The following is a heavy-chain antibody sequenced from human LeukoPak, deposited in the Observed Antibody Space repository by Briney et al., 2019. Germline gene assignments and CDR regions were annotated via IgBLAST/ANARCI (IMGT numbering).Heavy chain of an antibody. J-gene: IGHJ4*02. CDR2: IYHTGST. D-gene: IGHD3-22*01. V-gene: IGHV4-38-2*01. CDR1: GYSISSGYY. Sequence: SETLSLTCAVSGYSISSGYYWGWSRQPPGKGLEWVGNIYHTGSTYYNPSLKGRVTISGDTSKNQFSLKLSSVTAADTAVYYCARCQHYFDSSAYPRPYYFDYWGRGTLVTVSS. CDR3: ARCQHYFDSSAYPRPYYFDY.